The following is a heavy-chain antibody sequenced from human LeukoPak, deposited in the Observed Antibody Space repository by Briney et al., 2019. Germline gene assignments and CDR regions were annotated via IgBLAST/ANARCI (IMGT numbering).Heavy chain of an antibody. CDR3: ARDKLLVPYYFDY. CDR1: GFTLSSYG. J-gene: IGHJ4*02. D-gene: IGHD2-2*01. Sequence: GGSLRLSCAASGFTLSSYGMHWVRQAPGKRLEWVTVIWYDGSNKYYADSVKGRFTISRDNSKNTLYLQMNSLRAEDTAVYYCARDKLLVPYYFDYWGQGTLVTVSS. V-gene: IGHV3-33*01. CDR2: IWYDGSNK.